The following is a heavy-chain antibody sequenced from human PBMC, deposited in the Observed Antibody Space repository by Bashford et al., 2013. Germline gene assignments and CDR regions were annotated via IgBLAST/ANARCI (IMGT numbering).Heavy chain of an antibody. Sequence: VASVKVSCKASGYPFTDYYIHWVRQAPGQGLEWMGWINPNNGGTHLPQNFQGRVTMTRDTSISTAYMELSTLRSGDTAVYYCARSSASQWLGVMISDYYYYGMDVWGQGTTVTVSS. V-gene: IGHV1-2*02. CDR1: GYPFTDYY. CDR3: ARSSASQWLGVMISDYYYYGMDV. D-gene: IGHD6-19*01. CDR2: INPNNGGT. J-gene: IGHJ6*02.